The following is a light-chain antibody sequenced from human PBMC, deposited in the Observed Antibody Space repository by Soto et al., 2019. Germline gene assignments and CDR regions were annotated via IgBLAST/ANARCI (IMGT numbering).Light chain of an antibody. V-gene: IGLV2-14*01. CDR3: SSYTNINSGYV. Sequence: QPVLTQPASVSGSPGQSITISCTGTSSDVGGYNYVSWYQQHPGKAPKLMIYEVNNRPSGVSNRFSGSKSGNTASLTISGLQAEDEADYYCSSYTNINSGYVFGTGTKLTVL. J-gene: IGLJ1*01. CDR2: EVN. CDR1: SSDVGGYNY.